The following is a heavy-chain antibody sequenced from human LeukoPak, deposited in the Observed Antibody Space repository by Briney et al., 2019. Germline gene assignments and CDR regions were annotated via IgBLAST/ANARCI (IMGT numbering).Heavy chain of an antibody. Sequence: GGSLRLSCAVSGFSFGSYGMHWVRQAPGKGLEWVAVIWYDGSNKYYADSVKGRFTISRDNSKNTLYLQMNSLRAEDTAVYYCARGIVGATLTPGIFDYWGQGTLVTVSS. CDR3: ARGIVGATLTPGIFDY. D-gene: IGHD1-26*01. J-gene: IGHJ4*02. CDR1: GFSFGSYG. V-gene: IGHV3-33*01. CDR2: IWYDGSNK.